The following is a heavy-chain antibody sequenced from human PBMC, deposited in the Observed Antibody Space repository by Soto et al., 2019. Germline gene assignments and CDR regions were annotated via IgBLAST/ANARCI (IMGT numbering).Heavy chain of an antibody. V-gene: IGHV3-30*18. CDR2: ISYDGSNK. CDR1: GFTFSSYG. D-gene: IGHD4-17*01. CDR3: AKYGDYPFDY. J-gene: IGHJ4*02. Sequence: QVQLVESGGGVVQRGRSLRLSCAASGFTFSSYGMHWVRQAPGKGLEWVAVISYDGSNKYYADSVKGRFTISRDNSKNTLYLQMNSLRAEDTAVYYCAKYGDYPFDYWGQGTLVTVSS.